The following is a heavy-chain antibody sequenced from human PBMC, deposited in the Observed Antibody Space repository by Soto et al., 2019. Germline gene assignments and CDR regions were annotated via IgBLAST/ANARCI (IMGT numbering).Heavy chain of an antibody. J-gene: IGHJ6*02. CDR2: IIPIFGTA. Sequence: SVKVSCKASGGTFSSYAISWVRQAPGQGLEWMGGIIPIFGTANYAQKFQGRVTITADESTSTAYMELSSLRSEDTAVYYCASSTGTRAEYYYYGMDFWGQRTTVTVSS. CDR1: GGTFSSYA. CDR3: ASSTGTRAEYYYYGMDF. V-gene: IGHV1-69*13. D-gene: IGHD1-1*01.